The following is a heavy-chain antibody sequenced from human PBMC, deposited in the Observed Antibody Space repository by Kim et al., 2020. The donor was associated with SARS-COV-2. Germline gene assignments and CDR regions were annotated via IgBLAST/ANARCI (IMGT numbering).Heavy chain of an antibody. Sequence: GGSLRLSCAASGFTFSNAWMSWVRQAPGKGLEWVGRIKSKTDGGTTDYAAPVKGRFTISRDDSKNTLYLQMNSLKTEDTAVYYCTTSSGSSSLPYANKYYYYYSGMDVWGQGTTVTVSS. CDR1: GFTFSNAW. CDR2: IKSKTDGGTT. J-gene: IGHJ6*02. V-gene: IGHV3-15*01. CDR3: TTSSGSSSLPYANKYYYYYSGMDV. D-gene: IGHD6-13*01.